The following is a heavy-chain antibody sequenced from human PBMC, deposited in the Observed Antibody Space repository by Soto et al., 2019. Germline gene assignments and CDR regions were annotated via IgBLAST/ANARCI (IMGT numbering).Heavy chain of an antibody. V-gene: IGHV3-23*01. D-gene: IGHD6-13*01. CDR1: GFTCINYA. Sequence: VGSLRLSWGASGFTCINYAMSRVRQAPGKGLEWVSGISGSGGSIYYADSVKGRFTISRDNAKNTLYLEMNSLRGEDTAVYYCAKIRSGSSGPYFDYWGQGTLVTVSS. CDR3: AKIRSGSSGPYFDY. CDR2: ISGSGGSI. J-gene: IGHJ4*02.